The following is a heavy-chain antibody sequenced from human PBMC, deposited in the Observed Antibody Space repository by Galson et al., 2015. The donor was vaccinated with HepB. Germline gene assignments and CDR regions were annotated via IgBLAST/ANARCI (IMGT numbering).Heavy chain of an antibody. D-gene: IGHD2-8*01. CDR3: VKLLRMTAPETSDN. CDR1: GFTFSSYS. CDR2: INSKDGGA. Sequence: SLRLSCAASGFTFSSYSMHWVRQAPGKGLEYVSGINSKDGGAYYADSVKGRFTISRDNSENALFLQMSSLRFEDAPVYYCVKLLRMTAPETSDNSGPGTLLTAST. V-gene: IGHV3-64D*06. J-gene: IGHJ4*02.